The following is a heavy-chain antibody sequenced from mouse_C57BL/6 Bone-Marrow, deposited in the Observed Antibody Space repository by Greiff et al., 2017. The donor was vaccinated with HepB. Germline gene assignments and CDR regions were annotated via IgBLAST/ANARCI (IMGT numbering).Heavy chain of an antibody. J-gene: IGHJ1*03. D-gene: IGHD2-12*01. Sequence: DVQLVESGGGLVQPGGSLKLSCAASGFTFSDYGMAWVRQAPRKGPEWVAFISNLAYSIYYADTVTGRFTISRENAKNTLYLEMSSLRSEDTAMYYCARHDTYSFYFDVWGTGTTVTVSS. CDR3: ARHDTYSFYFDV. V-gene: IGHV5-15*01. CDR1: GFTFSDYG. CDR2: ISNLAYSI.